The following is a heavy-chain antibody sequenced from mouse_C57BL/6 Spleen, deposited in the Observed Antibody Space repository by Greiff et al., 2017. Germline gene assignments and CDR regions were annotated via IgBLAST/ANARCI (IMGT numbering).Heavy chain of an antibody. CDR3: ARTDGYYYAMDY. J-gene: IGHJ4*01. Sequence: EVMLVESGGGLVKPGGSLKLSCAASGFTFSDYGMHWVRQAPEKGLEWVAYISSGSSTIYYADTVKGRFTISRDNAKNPLFLQMTSLRSEDTAMYYCARTDGYYYAMDYWGQGTSVTVSS. CDR1: GFTFSDYG. V-gene: IGHV5-17*01. D-gene: IGHD2-3*01. CDR2: ISSGSSTI.